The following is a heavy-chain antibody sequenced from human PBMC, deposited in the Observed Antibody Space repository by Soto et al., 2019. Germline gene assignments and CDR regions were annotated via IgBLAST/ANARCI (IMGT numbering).Heavy chain of an antibody. Sequence: GVSLRLSCAASGFTFSSYGMHWVRQAPGKGLEWVAVIWYDGSNKYYADSVKGRFTISRDNSKNTLYLQMNSLRAEDTAVYYCARGARVEYCSSTRCYHGSYYYYGMDVWGQGTTVTVS. V-gene: IGHV3-33*01. CDR3: ARGARVEYCSSTRCYHGSYYYYGMDV. J-gene: IGHJ6*02. CDR2: IWYDGSNK. CDR1: GFTFSSYG. D-gene: IGHD2-2*01.